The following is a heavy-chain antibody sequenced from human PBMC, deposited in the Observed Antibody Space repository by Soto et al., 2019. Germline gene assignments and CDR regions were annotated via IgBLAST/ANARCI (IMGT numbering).Heavy chain of an antibody. J-gene: IGHJ5*02. CDR2: INHRGST. CDR3: ARGRRCHITNFEIVVREYNWFDP. V-gene: IGHV4-34*01. D-gene: IGHD3-3*01. CDR1: GGTFDDYY. Sequence: SETLSLTCAVYGGTFDDYYWSWIRQAPGKGLEWIGEINHRGSTNYNPSLRSRVIISIDTSKNQFSLKLGSVTAADTALYYCARGRRCHITNFEIVVREYNWFDPGGQGTLVT.